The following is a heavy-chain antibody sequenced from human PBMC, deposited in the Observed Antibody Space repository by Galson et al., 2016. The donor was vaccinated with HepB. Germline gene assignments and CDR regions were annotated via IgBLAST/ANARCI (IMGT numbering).Heavy chain of an antibody. D-gene: IGHD3-9*01. J-gene: IGHJ5*02. CDR3: ARENYYDISQGYKWLDP. CDR2: INWNGGST. V-gene: IGHV3-20*04. Sequence: SLRLSCAASEFTFADYGMSWVRQAPGKGLEWVSGINWNGGSTGYADSVEGRFTISRDNAKNSLYLQMDSLRAEDTALHYCARENYYDISQGYKWLDPWGQGTLVTVSS. CDR1: EFTFADYG.